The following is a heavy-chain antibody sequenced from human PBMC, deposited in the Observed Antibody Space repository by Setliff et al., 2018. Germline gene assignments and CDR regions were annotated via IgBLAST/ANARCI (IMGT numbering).Heavy chain of an antibody. J-gene: IGHJ4*02. Sequence: GESLKISCKGSGYSFSRHWIGWVRQVPGKGLEWIGIIYPGDSDFKYSPSFQGQVTISADKSINTAYLQWSNLKASDTAIYYCARRTGFAVAGFDHWGQGTLVTVSS. CDR1: GYSFSRHW. D-gene: IGHD6-19*01. V-gene: IGHV5-51*01. CDR2: IYPGDSDF. CDR3: ARRTGFAVAGFDH.